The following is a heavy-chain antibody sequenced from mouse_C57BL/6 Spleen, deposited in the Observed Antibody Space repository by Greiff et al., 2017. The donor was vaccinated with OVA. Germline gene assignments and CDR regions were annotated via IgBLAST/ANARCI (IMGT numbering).Heavy chain of an antibody. Sequence: VQLQQPGAELVKPGASVKLSCKASGYTFTSYWMQWVKQRPGQGLEWIGEIDPSDSYPNYNQKFKGKATLTVDTSSSTAYMQLSSLTSEDSAVYYCAIPFYYYGSSSSWYFDVWGTGTTVTVSS. V-gene: IGHV1-50*01. J-gene: IGHJ1*03. CDR1: GYTFTSYW. CDR2: IDPSDSYP. D-gene: IGHD1-1*01. CDR3: AIPFYYYGSSSSWYFDV.